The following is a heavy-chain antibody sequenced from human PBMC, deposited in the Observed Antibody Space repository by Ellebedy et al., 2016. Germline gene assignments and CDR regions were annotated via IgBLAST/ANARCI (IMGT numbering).Heavy chain of an antibody. V-gene: IGHV3-23*01. CDR2: ISGGGRRT. CDR3: AKTFGGSLYDASDI. D-gene: IGHD1-26*01. Sequence: GGSLRLSCAASGSAFSIYAMTWVRQAPGKGLEWVSTISGGGRRTYYADSVKGRFTISRDNSKNTLYLQMNSLRAEDTGVYYCAKTFGGSLYDASDIWGQGTMVTVSS. CDR1: GSAFSIYA. J-gene: IGHJ3*02.